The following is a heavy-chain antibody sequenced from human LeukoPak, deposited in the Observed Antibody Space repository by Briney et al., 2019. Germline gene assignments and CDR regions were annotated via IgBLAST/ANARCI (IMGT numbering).Heavy chain of an antibody. CDR1: GYTFTSYY. Sequence: ASVKVSCKASGYTFTSYYMHWVRQAPGQGIEWMGIINPSGGSTSYAQTFQGRGTMTRDTSTSTVYMELSSLRSEDTAVYYCAREGGYYDSSGNSLDYWGQGTLVTVSS. J-gene: IGHJ4*02. D-gene: IGHD3-22*01. CDR3: AREGGYYDSSGNSLDY. CDR2: INPSGGST. V-gene: IGHV1-46*01.